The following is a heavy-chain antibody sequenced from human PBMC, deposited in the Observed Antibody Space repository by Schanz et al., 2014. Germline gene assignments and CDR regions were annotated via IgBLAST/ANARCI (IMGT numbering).Heavy chain of an antibody. Sequence: QVQLVESGGGVVRPGTSLRLSCAASGFTFRGHAMHWVRQAPGQGLEKVAVTSTDGTKTYYAASVRGRFTISRDNSKNTVYLQMNSLRSEDTAVYYCATVGSETYSIYWYFDLWGRGTLVTVSS. CDR3: ATVGSETYSIYWYFDL. CDR1: GFTFRGHA. D-gene: IGHD3-10*01. CDR2: TSTDGTKT. V-gene: IGHV3-30*04. J-gene: IGHJ2*01.